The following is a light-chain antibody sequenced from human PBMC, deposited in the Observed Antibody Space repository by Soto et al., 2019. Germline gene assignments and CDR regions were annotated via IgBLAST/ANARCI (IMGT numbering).Light chain of an antibody. CDR3: QQYKSYSRT. CDR2: KAS. CDR1: ESISSW. Sequence: DIQMTQSPSTLSTSVGDRVTITCRASESISSWLAWYQQKPGKAPKLLIYKASNLESGVPSRFSGSGSGTEITLTTSSLQTDDFATYYCQQYKSYSRTFGPGTKVEIK. V-gene: IGKV1-5*03. J-gene: IGKJ1*01.